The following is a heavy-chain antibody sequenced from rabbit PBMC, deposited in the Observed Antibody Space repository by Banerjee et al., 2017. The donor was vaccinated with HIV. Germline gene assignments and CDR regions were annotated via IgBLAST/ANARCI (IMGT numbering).Heavy chain of an antibody. J-gene: IGHJ3*01. CDR2: IYVGSSGRT. CDR1: GFTLSSSYY. V-gene: IGHV1S45*01. D-gene: IGHD1-1*01. CDR3: AREAYSDYWARLDL. Sequence: QEQLVESGGGLVQPEGSLTLTCKASGFTLSSSYYMCWVRQAPGKGLEWIACIYVGSSGRTFYASWAKGRFTISKTSSTTVTFQMTSLTAADTATYFCAREAYSDYWARLDLWGPGTLVTVS.